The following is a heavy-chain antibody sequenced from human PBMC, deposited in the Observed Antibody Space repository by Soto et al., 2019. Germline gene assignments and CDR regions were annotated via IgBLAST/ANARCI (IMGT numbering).Heavy chain of an antibody. CDR2: ISYDGSNK. D-gene: IGHD1-26*01. Sequence: QVQLVQSGAEVKKPGASVKVSCEASGYTFIDYYMHWVRQAPGKGLEWVAVISYDGSNKYYADSVKGRFTISRDNSKNTLYLQMNSLRAEDTAVYYCAKDVVVGATPGLGDYYYYYGMDVWGQGTTVTVSS. J-gene: IGHJ6*02. CDR1: GYTFIDYY. V-gene: IGHV3-30*18. CDR3: AKDVVVGATPGLGDYYYYYGMDV.